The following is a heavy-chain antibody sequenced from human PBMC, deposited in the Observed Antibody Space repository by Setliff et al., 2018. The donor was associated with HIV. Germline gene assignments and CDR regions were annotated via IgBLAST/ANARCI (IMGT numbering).Heavy chain of an antibody. V-gene: IGHV3-48*01. D-gene: IGHD7-27*01. J-gene: IGHJ4*02. Sequence: PGGSLRLSCAASGFTFSSYSMNWVRQAPGKGLEWVSYISGDTRIINYADSVKGRFTISRDNAKNSLYLQMNSLRVEDTALYYCARDLNWGFDYWGQGTLVTAPQ. CDR3: ARDLNWGFDY. CDR2: ISGDTRII. CDR1: GFTFSSYS.